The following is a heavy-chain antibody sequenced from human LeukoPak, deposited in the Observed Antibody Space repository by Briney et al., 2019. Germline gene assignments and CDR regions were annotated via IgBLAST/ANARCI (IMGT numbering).Heavy chain of an antibody. CDR1: AYSFTIYT. D-gene: IGHD6-13*01. CDR2: INAGNGNR. CDR3: ARTTRSWYEDNDAFDI. V-gene: IGHV1-3*01. J-gene: IGHJ3*02. Sequence: ASVKVSCKASAYSFTIYTIHWVRQAPGQRLEWMGWINAGNGNRRYSQNFQGRITITRDTSATKAYMELSSLRPEDTAVYYCARTTRSWYEDNDAFDIWGQGTTVTVSS.